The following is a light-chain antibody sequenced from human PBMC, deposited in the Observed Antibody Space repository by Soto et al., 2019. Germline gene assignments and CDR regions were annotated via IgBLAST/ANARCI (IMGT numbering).Light chain of an antibody. V-gene: IGLV2-14*01. CDR3: TSYTSSITYV. CDR2: EVS. Sequence: QSALTQPASVSGSPGQSITISCTGTSSDVGDYNYVSWYQQHPGKAPKLMIYEVSHRPSGVSNRFSGSKSGNTASLTISGLQAEDEADYYCTSYTSSITYVFGTGTKLTVL. J-gene: IGLJ1*01. CDR1: SSDVGDYNY.